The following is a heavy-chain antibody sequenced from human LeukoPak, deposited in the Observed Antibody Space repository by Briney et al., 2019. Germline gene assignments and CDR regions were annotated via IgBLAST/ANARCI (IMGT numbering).Heavy chain of an antibody. CDR2: IHATGST. CDR1: SGSTTNSY. J-gene: IGHJ3*01. V-gene: IGHV4-4*07. CDR3: ARIFDRDV. Sequence: PAETLSLTCTVSSGSTTNSYWSWIRHSAGTGMEWIGRIHATGSTNYNPSLTSRVSMSLDMPTNQFSLTLSAVTVADTATYYCARIFDRDVWGQGTLVTVSP. D-gene: IGHD3-9*01.